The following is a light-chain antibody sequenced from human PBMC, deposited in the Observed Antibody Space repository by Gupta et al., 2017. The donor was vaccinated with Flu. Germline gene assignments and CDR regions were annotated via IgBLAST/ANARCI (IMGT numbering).Light chain of an antibody. CDR1: QSISTD. Sequence: DIQMTQSPSSLSASVGDRVTINCRASQSISTDLNWYQQKPGKAPKLLIYAASSLKSGVPSRFSGSGSGTDFTLTIIRLQPEDVATYFCQQSHSSPDTFGQGTLMEI. J-gene: IGKJ5*01. CDR2: AAS. CDR3: QQSHSSPDT. V-gene: IGKV1-39*01.